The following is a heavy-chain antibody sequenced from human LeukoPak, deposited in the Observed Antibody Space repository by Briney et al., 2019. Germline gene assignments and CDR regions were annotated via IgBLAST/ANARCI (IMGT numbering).Heavy chain of an antibody. D-gene: IGHD3-10*01. V-gene: IGHV4-59*08. CDR2: IYYSGST. CDR1: GGSISSYY. CDR3: ARGAVRGVNFDY. J-gene: IGHJ4*02. Sequence: KASETLSLTCTVSGGSISSYYWSWIRQPPGKGLEWIGYIYYSGSTNYNPSLKGRVAISVDTSKNQFSLKLSSVTAADTAVYYCARGAVRGVNFDYWGQGTLVTVSS.